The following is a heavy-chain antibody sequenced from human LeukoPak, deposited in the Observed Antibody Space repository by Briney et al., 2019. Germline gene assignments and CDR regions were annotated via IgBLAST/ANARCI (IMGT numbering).Heavy chain of an antibody. CDR1: GDSVSSNSAA. Sequence: SQTLSLTCAISGDSVSSNSAAWNWIRQSPSRGLEWLGRTYYRSKWYNDYAVSVKSRITINPDTSKNQFSLQLNSVTPEDTAVYYCASEGEAAVAANRFDYWGQGTLVTVSS. D-gene: IGHD6-19*01. CDR3: ASEGEAAVAANRFDY. V-gene: IGHV6-1*01. J-gene: IGHJ4*02. CDR2: TYYRSKWYN.